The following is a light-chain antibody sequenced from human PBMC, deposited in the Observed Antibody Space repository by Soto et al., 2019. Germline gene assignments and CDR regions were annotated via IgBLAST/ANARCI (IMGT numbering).Light chain of an antibody. CDR1: SSDIGGYKY. CDR2: EVS. V-gene: IGLV2-14*01. J-gene: IGLJ1*01. CDR3: NSYTRSSTLV. Sequence: QSALTQPASVSGSPGQSITISCTGTSSDIGGYKYVSWYQQHPGKAPRLIIYEVSNRPSGVSSRFSGSKSGNTASLTISGLQAEDEADYYCNSYTRSSTLVFGTGTKLTV.